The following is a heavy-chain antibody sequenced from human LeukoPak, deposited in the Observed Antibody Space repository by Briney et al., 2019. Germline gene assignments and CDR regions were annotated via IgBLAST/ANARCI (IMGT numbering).Heavy chain of an antibody. Sequence: GGSLRLSCAASGLTFSSYSMNWVRQAPGKGLEWVSSISSSSSYIYYADSVKGRFTISRDNAKNSLYLQMNSLRAEDTAVYYCARAVPAAIFDYWGQGTLVTVSS. D-gene: IGHD2-2*01. J-gene: IGHJ4*02. CDR3: ARAVPAAIFDY. CDR2: ISSSSSYI. V-gene: IGHV3-21*01. CDR1: GLTFSSYS.